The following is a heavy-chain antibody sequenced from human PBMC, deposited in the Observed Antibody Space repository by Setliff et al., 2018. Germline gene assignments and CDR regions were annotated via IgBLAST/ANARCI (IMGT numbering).Heavy chain of an antibody. D-gene: IGHD6-13*01. CDR3: ARPRGYSDRWYYDALDI. J-gene: IGHJ3*02. CDR1: GFTFNSYW. V-gene: IGHV3-74*01. Sequence: PGGSLRLSCEASGFTFNSYWMHWVRQAPGKGLVWVSRINSDGSDSSASYADSGKGRFTISRDNAKKTLYLQMNSLRVEDTAVYYCARPRGYSDRWYYDALDIWGQGTMVTVSS. CDR2: INSDGSDSSA.